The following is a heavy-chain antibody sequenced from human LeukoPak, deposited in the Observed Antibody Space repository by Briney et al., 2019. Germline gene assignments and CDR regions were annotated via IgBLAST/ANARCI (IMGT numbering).Heavy chain of an antibody. V-gene: IGHV4-34*01. CDR3: ARGKYYDYVWGSYRTYYFDY. J-gene: IGHJ4*02. Sequence: PSETLSLTCAVYGGSFSGYYWSWIRQPPGKGLEWIGEINHSGSTNYNPSLKSQVTISVDTSKNQFSLKLSSVTAADTAVYYCARGKYYDYVWGSYRTYYFDYWGQGTLVTVSS. CDR1: GGSFSGYY. D-gene: IGHD3-16*02. CDR2: INHSGST.